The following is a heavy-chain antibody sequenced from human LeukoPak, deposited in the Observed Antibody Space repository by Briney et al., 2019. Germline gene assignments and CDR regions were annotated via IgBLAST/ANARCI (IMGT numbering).Heavy chain of an antibody. CDR2: ISASGGST. D-gene: IGHD3-10*01. J-gene: IGHJ4*02. CDR1: GFTFSVYG. V-gene: IGHV3-23*01. Sequence: GGSPRLSCAASGFTFSVYGMTWVRQAPGKGLEWVSDISASGGSTYYSDSVKGRFTISRDNSKNTFYLQLNTLRADDTAVYYCAKAAGYGSSRDYWGQGTLVTVSS. CDR3: AKAAGYGSSRDY.